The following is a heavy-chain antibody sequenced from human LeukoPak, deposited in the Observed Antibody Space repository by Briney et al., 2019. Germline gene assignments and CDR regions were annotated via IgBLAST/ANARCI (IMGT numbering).Heavy chain of an antibody. J-gene: IGHJ4*02. Sequence: GGSLRLSCAASGFTFSSYSMNWVRQAPGKGLEWVSSITSSSSYIYYADSVKGRFTISRDNSKNTVHLQMNSLRAEETAVYYCAKGAQGSSWYLFDYWGQGTLVTVSS. D-gene: IGHD6-13*01. CDR3: AKGAQGSSWYLFDY. V-gene: IGHV3-21*04. CDR1: GFTFSSYS. CDR2: ITSSSSYI.